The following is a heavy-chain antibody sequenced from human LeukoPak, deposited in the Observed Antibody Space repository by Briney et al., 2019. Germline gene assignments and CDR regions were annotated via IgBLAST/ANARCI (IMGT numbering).Heavy chain of an antibody. D-gene: IGHD1-26*01. CDR3: ARDFMGMGGTTAYLHY. CDR2: ISSSSSTI. V-gene: IGHV3-48*01. J-gene: IGHJ1*01. CDR1: GFTFSSYS. Sequence: PGGSLRLSCAASGFTFSSYSMNWVRQAPGKGLEWVSYISSSSSTIYYADSVKGRFTISRDNAKNSLYLQMNSLRAEDTAVYYCARDFMGMGGTTAYLHYWGQGTLVTVSS.